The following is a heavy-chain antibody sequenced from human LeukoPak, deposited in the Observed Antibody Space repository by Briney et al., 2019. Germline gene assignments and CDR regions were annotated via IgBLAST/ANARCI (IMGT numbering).Heavy chain of an antibody. CDR2: ISAYNGNT. D-gene: IGHD3-22*01. CDR1: GYTFTSYG. V-gene: IGHV1-18*01. J-gene: IGHJ6*02. Sequence: GASVKVSCKASGYTFTSYGISWVRQAPGQGLEWMGWISAYNGNTNYAQKLQGRVTMTTDTSTSTAYMELRSLRSDDTAVYYCAGGEYYDSSGYYLGPLSGMDVWGQGTTVTVSS. CDR3: AGGEYYDSSGYYLGPLSGMDV.